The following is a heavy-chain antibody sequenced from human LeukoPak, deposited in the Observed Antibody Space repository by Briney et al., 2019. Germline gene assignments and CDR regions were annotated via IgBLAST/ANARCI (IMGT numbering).Heavy chain of an antibody. CDR2: IRYDGSNK. J-gene: IGHJ4*02. V-gene: IGHV3-30*02. D-gene: IGHD5-18*01. Sequence: GGSLRLSCAASGFTFSSYGMHWVRQAPGKGLEWVACIRYDGSNKYYADSVKGRFTIARDNCKNTLYLQMNSLRAEDTAVYYCARGPSEVSSGYSYGLTDYWGQGNLVTVSS. CDR1: GFTFSSYG. CDR3: ARGPSEVSSGYSYGLTDY.